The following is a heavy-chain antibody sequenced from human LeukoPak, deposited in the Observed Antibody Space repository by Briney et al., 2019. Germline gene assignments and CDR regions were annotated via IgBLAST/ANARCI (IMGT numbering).Heavy chain of an antibody. CDR2: INPSGGST. CDR3: ARGRFVYDFWSGYYTDFDY. J-gene: IGHJ4*02. CDR1: GYTFTSYY. Sequence: ASVKVSCKVSGYTFTSYYMHWVRQAPGQGLEWMGIINPSGGSTSYAQKFQGRVTMTRDTSTSTVYMELSSLRSEDTAVYYCARGRFVYDFWSGYYTDFDYWGQGTLVTVSS. D-gene: IGHD3-3*01. V-gene: IGHV1-46*03.